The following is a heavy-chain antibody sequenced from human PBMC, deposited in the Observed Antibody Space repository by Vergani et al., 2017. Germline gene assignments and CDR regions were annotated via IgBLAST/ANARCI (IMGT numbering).Heavy chain of an antibody. CDR2: IKQDGSEK. J-gene: IGHJ5*02. D-gene: IGHD3-10*01. Sequence: EVQLVESGGGLVQPGGSLRLSCAASGFTFSSYWMSWVRQAPGKGLEWVANIKQDGSEKYYVDSVKGRFTIARDNAKNSLYLQMNSLRAEDTAVYYCAKDVWFGEFGRFDPWGQGTLVTVSS. CDR1: GFTFSSYW. V-gene: IGHV3-7*03. CDR3: AKDVWFGEFGRFDP.